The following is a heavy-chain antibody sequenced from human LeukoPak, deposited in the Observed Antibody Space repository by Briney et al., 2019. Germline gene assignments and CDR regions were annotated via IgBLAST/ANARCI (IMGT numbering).Heavy chain of an antibody. J-gene: IGHJ4*02. CDR3: ASRGDLSWFGALRH. V-gene: IGHV3-7*01. Sequence: GGSLRLSCVVSGSTFNYWMDWVRQAPGKGLEWVAFIKQDGSETYYVDSVKGRFTISRDNAKNSLYLQMNSLRSEDTAVYYCASRGDLSWFGALRHWSQGTRVT. D-gene: IGHD3-16*02. CDR2: IKQDGSET. CDR1: GSTFNYW.